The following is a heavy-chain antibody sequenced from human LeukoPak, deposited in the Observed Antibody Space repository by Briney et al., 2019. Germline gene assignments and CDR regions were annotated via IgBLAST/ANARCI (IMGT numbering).Heavy chain of an antibody. CDR3: ARGGFGPSDALDI. CDR1: GFTFSNYW. Sequence: GGSLRLSCAASGFTFSNYWMNWVRQAPGKGLEWVSILYSSGTTYYATSVKGRFTISRDNSENKLYLQMNSLRAEDTAVYYCARGGFGPSDALDIWGQGTMVTVSS. J-gene: IGHJ3*02. V-gene: IGHV3-53*01. D-gene: IGHD3-10*01. CDR2: LYSSGTT.